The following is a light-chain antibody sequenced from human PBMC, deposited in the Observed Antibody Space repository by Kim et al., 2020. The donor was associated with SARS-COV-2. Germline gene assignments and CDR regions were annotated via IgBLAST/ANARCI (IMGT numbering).Light chain of an antibody. V-gene: IGKV1-33*01. CDR3: QQYENLPPYT. CDR2: DAS. J-gene: IGKJ2*01. Sequence: DIQMTQSPSSLSASVGDRVTITCQASQDISNYLNWYQQKPGKAPKLLIYDASNLETGVPSRFSGSGSGTDFTFTIRSLQPEDIATYYCQQYENLPPYTFGQGTKLEI. CDR1: QDISNY.